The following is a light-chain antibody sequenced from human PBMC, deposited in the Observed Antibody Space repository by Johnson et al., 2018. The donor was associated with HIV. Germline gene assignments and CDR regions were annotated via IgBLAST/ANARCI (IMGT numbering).Light chain of an antibody. CDR1: SSNIGNNY. J-gene: IGLJ1*01. Sequence: QSVLTQPPSVSAAPGQKVTISCSGSSSNIGNNYVSWYQQLPGTAPKLLIYDNNKRPSGIPDRFSGYKSGTSATLGITGLQTGDEADYYCETWDRSLTGVFGTGTKVTVL. CDR3: ETWDRSLTGV. V-gene: IGLV1-51*01. CDR2: DNN.